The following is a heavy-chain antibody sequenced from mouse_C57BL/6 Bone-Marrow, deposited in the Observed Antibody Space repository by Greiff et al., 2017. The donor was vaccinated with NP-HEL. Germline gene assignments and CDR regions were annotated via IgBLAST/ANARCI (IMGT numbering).Heavy chain of an antibody. D-gene: IGHD1-1*01. CDR2: INPNYGTT. CDR1: GYSFTDYH. V-gene: IGHV1-39*01. Sequence: EVQLQQSGPELVKPGASVKISCKASGYSFTDYHMNWVKQSNGKSLEWIGVINPNYGTTSYNQKFKGKATLTVDQSSSTAYMQLNSLTSEDSAVYYCAFYYYGSRCAMDYWGQGTSVTVSS. CDR3: AFYYYGSRCAMDY. J-gene: IGHJ4*01.